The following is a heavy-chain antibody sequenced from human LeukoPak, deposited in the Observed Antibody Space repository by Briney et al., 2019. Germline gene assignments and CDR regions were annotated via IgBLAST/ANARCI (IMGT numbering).Heavy chain of an antibody. D-gene: IGHD3-3*01. CDR3: ARIRFLEWLSSPNYFDY. V-gene: IGHV1-18*01. CDR1: GYTFTSYG. CDR2: ISAYNGNT. Sequence: ASVKVSCKASGYTFTSYGISWVRQAPGQGLEWMGWISAYNGNTNYAQKLQGRVTMTTDTSTSTAYMELRSLRSDDTAVYYCARIRFLEWLSSPNYFDYWGQGTLVTVSS. J-gene: IGHJ4*02.